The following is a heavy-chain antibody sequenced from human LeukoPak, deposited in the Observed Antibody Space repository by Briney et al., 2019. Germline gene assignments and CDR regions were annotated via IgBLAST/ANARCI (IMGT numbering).Heavy chain of an antibody. V-gene: IGHV3-23*01. Sequence: GGSLRLSCAASGFTFSSYAMSWVRQAPGKGLEWVSAISGSGGSTYYADSVKGRFTISRDNSKNTLYLQMNSLRAEDTAVYYCAKDNPSRITMVRGVIRWFDPWGQGTLVIVSS. D-gene: IGHD3-10*01. J-gene: IGHJ5*02. CDR2: ISGSGGST. CDR1: GFTFSSYA. CDR3: AKDNPSRITMVRGVIRWFDP.